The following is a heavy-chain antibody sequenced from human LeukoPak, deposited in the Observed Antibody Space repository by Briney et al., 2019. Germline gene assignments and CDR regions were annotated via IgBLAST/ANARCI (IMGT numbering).Heavy chain of an antibody. Sequence: PGGSLRLSCAASGFIFSNHGMHWVRQAPGKGLEWVAVTSFNGDNKYYADSVKGRFTISRDNSKNTLYLQMNSLRPEDTAVYYCAKERAVGDNDAFDIWGQGTMVTVSS. CDR3: AKERAVGDNDAFDI. CDR2: TSFNGDNK. CDR1: GFIFSNHG. D-gene: IGHD6-19*01. J-gene: IGHJ3*02. V-gene: IGHV3-30*18.